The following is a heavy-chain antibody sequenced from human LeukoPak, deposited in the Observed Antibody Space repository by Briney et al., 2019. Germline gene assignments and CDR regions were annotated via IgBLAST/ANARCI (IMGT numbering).Heavy chain of an antibody. V-gene: IGHV4-30-4*01. J-gene: IGHJ4*02. Sequence: PSETLSLTCTVSGRSISSGDYYWSWIRQPPGTGLEWIGYIYYSGSTYYSPSLKSRVTISVDTSKNQFSLKLSSVTAADTAVYYCASVRMRGYSGYGDYWGQGTLVTVSS. CDR2: IYYSGST. CDR1: GRSISSGDYY. CDR3: ASVRMRGYSGYGDY. D-gene: IGHD5-12*01.